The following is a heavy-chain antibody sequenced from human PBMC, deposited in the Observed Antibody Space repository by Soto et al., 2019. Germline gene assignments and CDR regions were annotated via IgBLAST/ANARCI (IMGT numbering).Heavy chain of an antibody. Sequence: SETLSLTCTVSGGSISSYYWSWIRQPPGKGLEYIGYIYDSGSTNYNPSLKSRVTISVDTSKNQFSLKLSSVTAADTALYYCARLGRYQMGIFDYWGQGTPVTVSS. V-gene: IGHV4-59*08. CDR2: IYDSGST. D-gene: IGHD2-2*01. J-gene: IGHJ4*02. CDR3: ARLGRYQMGIFDY. CDR1: GGSISSYY.